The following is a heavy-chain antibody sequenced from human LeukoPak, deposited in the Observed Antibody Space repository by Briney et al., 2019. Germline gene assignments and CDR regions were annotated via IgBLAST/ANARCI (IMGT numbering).Heavy chain of an antibody. CDR1: GFTFSSND. CDR2: FYGDGNT. CDR3: ARNRPGNGYFDS. D-gene: IGHD1-14*01. V-gene: IGHV3-66*01. Sequence: QSGGSLRLSCAASGFTFSSNDLTWVRHTPGKGLEWVAIFYGDGNTNYADSVKGRFTLSRDTSRNTLYLQMNSLRTEDTAVFYCARNRPGNGYFDSWGQGTLVTVSS. J-gene: IGHJ4*02.